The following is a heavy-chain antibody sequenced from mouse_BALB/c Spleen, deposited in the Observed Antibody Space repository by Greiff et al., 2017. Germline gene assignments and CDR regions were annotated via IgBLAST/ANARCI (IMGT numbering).Heavy chain of an antibody. CDR3: ARGGVDGNYWYFDV. CDR2: ISSGGST. V-gene: IGHV5-6-5*01. J-gene: IGHJ1*01. CDR1: GFTFSSYA. Sequence: DVKLVESGGGLVKPGGSLKLSCAASGFTFSSYAMSWVRQTPEKRLEWVASISSGGSTYYPDSVKGRFTISRDNARNILYLQMSSLRSEDTAMYYCARGGVDGNYWYFDVWGAGTTVTVSS. D-gene: IGHD2-1*01.